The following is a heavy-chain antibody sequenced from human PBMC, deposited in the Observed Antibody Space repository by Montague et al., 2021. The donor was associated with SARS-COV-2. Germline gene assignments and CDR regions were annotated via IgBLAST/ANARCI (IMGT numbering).Heavy chain of an antibody. Sequence: TLSLTCTVSGGSVSSGSFHWSWIRQPPGKGLEYIGYISSSGSANYNPSFKSRVAISLDTSENQLSLRLSSVTAADTAVYYCANKGAYDVPIDYWGLGTLVTVSS. J-gene: IGHJ4*02. CDR2: ISSSGSA. V-gene: IGHV4-61*01. CDR1: GGSVSSGSFH. CDR3: ANKGAYDVPIDY. D-gene: IGHD3-3*01.